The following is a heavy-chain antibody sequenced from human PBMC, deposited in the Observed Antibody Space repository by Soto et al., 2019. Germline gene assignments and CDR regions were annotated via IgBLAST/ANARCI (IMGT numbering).Heavy chain of an antibody. Sequence: SETLSLTCAVYGGSFSGYYWSWIRQPPGKGLEWIGEINHSGNTNYNPSLKSRVTISVDTSKNQFSLKLSSVTAADTAVYYCARALEQLDYYGMDVWGQGTTVTV. CDR2: INHSGNT. V-gene: IGHV4-34*01. J-gene: IGHJ6*02. CDR1: GGSFSGYY. CDR3: ARALEQLDYYGMDV. D-gene: IGHD6-13*01.